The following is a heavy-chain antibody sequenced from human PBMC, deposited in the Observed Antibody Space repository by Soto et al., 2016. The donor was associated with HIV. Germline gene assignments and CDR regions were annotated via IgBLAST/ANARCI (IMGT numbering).Heavy chain of an antibody. Sequence: QVQLQESGPGLVKPSETLSLTCIVSGFSVVSDLYWAWIRQSPGKGMEWIGTIYQSGSIYESGNKYYNPSLKSRVVISVDTTKNQFSVKLSPVTAADTAVYYCARLHGGDYLDSWGQGTPVHRLL. CDR3: ARLHGGDYLDS. J-gene: IGHJ4*02. V-gene: IGHV4-38-2*02. D-gene: IGHD4-17*01. CDR1: GFSVVSDLY. CDR2: IYQSGSI.